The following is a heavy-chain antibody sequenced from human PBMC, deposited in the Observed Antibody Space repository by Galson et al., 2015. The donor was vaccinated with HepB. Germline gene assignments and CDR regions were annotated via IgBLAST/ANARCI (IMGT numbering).Heavy chain of an antibody. CDR3: ARIPKLVSGYDYYFDY. CDR1: GFSLSTSGMC. Sequence: PALVKPTQTLTLTCTFSGFSLSTSGMCVSWIRQPPGKALEWLALIDWDDGKYYSTSLKTRLTISKDTSKNQVVLTMTNMDPVDTATYYCARIPKLVSGYDYYFDYWGQGTLVTVSS. D-gene: IGHD5-12*01. CDR2: IDWDDGK. V-gene: IGHV2-70*01. J-gene: IGHJ4*02.